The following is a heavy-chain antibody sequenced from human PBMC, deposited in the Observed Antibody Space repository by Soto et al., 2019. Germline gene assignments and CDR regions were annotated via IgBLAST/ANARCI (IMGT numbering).Heavy chain of an antibody. Sequence: SETLSLTCTVSGGSISSGGYHWSWIRQHPGKGLEWIGYIYYSGSTYYNPSLKSRVTISVDTSKNQFSLKLSSVTAADTAVYYCARVSRIYYDSSGYYYRYFDYWGQGTLVTAPQ. CDR2: IYYSGST. V-gene: IGHV4-31*03. D-gene: IGHD3-22*01. CDR3: ARVSRIYYDSSGYYYRYFDY. CDR1: GGSISSGGYH. J-gene: IGHJ4*02.